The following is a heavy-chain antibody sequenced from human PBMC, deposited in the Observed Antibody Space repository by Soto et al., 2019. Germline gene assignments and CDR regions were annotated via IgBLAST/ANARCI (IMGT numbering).Heavy chain of an antibody. D-gene: IGHD3-3*01. Sequence: PSQTLSLTCAVDGGSFSGYYWSWIRQKKGKGLEWIGEINHSGSTIYNPSLKSRVTISADTSKNQFSLRLSSVTAADMSVYFCARLFRDVYNAVEFWGQGALVTVSS. V-gene: IGHV4-34*01. CDR2: INHSGST. J-gene: IGHJ4*02. CDR1: GGSFSGYY. CDR3: ARLFRDVYNAVEF.